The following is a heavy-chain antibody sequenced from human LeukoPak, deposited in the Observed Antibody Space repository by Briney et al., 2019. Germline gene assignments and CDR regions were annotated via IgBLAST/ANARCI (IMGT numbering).Heavy chain of an antibody. V-gene: IGHV1-2*02. CDR1: GYTFSTYY. Sequence: ASVKVSCKASGYTFSTYYIHWARQAPGQGLEWMGWIKADSGDRKYAEKFQDRVTMTTDRPISTVYMEMSSLRYDDTAVFYCATSIAQWYGAWGQGNLVTVSS. CDR2: IKADSGDR. CDR3: ATSIAQWYGA. D-gene: IGHD3-10*01. J-gene: IGHJ4*02.